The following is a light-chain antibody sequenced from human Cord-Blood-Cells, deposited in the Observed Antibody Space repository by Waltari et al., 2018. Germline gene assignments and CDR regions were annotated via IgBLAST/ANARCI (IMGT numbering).Light chain of an antibody. CDR1: SSDVGGYNY. CDR3: SSETSSSTE. Sequence: QSALTQPASVSGSPGQSITISCTGTSSDVGGYNYVSWYQQHPGKAPKLMLYDVSNRPSGVSNRFSGCKSGNTAYLNISGLQAEDDADYYCSSETSSSTEFGGGTKLTVL. J-gene: IGLJ3*02. V-gene: IGLV2-14*03. CDR2: DVS.